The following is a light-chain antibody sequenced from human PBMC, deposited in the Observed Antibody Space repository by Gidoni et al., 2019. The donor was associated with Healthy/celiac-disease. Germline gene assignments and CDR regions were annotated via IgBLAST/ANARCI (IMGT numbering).Light chain of an antibody. CDR1: QSISSY. J-gene: IGKJ1*01. CDR3: QQSYSTPWT. CDR2: AAS. V-gene: IGKV1-39*01. Sequence: DIQITQSPSSLSASVGDRVTITCRASQSISSYLNWYQQKPGKAPKLLIYAASSLQSGVPSRFSGSGSGTNFTLTISSLQPEDFATYYCQQSYSTPWTFXXXTKVEIK.